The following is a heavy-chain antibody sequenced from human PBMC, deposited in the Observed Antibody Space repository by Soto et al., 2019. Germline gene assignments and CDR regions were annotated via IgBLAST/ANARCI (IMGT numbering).Heavy chain of an antibody. J-gene: IGHJ4*02. CDR2: VVPKIGSS. D-gene: IGHD1-20*01. CDR1: GGTFSSYT. Sequence: QVQLVQSGAEVKKPGSSVRVSCKASGGTFSSYTINWVRQAPGQGLEWMGRVVPKIGSSNFVRKFQGRLTLTADKSTRTAYMELSSLRSEDTAVYYCARGGRENNWNDGTFDYWGQGTRVTVSS. CDR3: ARGGRENNWNDGTFDY. V-gene: IGHV1-69*08.